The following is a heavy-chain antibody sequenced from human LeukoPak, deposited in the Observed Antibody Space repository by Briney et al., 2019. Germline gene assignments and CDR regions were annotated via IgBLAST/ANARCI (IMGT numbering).Heavy chain of an antibody. V-gene: IGHV3-30*01. CDR1: GFTFNTYP. Sequence: GRSLSLSCAASGFTFNTYPMHWVRQAPGKGLEWVAVISYDGSYEYYAESVKGRFTISRDNSKNTLYLQINSLRAEDTAVYYSAKGAAAGTWGTSFDSWGQGTLVTVTS. J-gene: IGHJ4*02. CDR2: ISYDGSYE. D-gene: IGHD6-13*01. CDR3: AKGAAAGTWGTSFDS.